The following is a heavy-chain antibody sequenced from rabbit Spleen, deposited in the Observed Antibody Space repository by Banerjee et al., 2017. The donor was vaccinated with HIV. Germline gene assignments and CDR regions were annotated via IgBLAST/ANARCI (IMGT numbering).Heavy chain of an antibody. CDR1: GIDFSNYNF. J-gene: IGHJ6*01. V-gene: IGHV1S43*01. CDR2: IDPIFGRT. Sequence: QEQLVESGGGLVQPGASLTLTCKASGIDFSNYNFMCWVRQAPGKGLEWIGYIDPIFGRTYYASWVNGRFSISSHNAQNTVSLQMTSLTAADTATYFCARDTASSFSSYGMDLWGPGTLVTVS. D-gene: IGHD8-1*01. CDR3: ARDTASSFSSYGMDL.